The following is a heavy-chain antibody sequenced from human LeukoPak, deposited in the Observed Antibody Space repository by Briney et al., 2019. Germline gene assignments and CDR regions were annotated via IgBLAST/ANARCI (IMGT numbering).Heavy chain of an antibody. Sequence: GGSLRLSCAASGFIFRNYAMSWVRQAPGKGLEWVSAITGSGDTTYYADSVKGRFTIPRDNSKNTLYVEMNTLRAEDTAVYYCAKWGDYDILTGYYVSDFWGQGTLVTVSS. D-gene: IGHD3-9*01. J-gene: IGHJ4*02. CDR3: AKWGDYDILTGYYVSDF. CDR1: GFIFRNYA. CDR2: ITGSGDTT. V-gene: IGHV3-23*01.